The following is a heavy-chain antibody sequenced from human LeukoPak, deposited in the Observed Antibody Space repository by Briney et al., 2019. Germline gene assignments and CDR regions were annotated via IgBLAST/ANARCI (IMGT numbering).Heavy chain of an antibody. CDR3: ARLARLTLIRGVTGYHSLDV. V-gene: IGHV4-59*01. Sequence: SETLSLTCTVSGGSINSFYWSWIRQPPGGGLEWIGYIYYSGSTNYNPSLKSRVTISVDTSKNRFSLKLSSVTAADTAVYYCARLARLTLIRGVTGYHSLDVWGKGTKVTVSS. CDR1: GGSINSFY. CDR2: IYYSGST. J-gene: IGHJ6*04. D-gene: IGHD3-10*01.